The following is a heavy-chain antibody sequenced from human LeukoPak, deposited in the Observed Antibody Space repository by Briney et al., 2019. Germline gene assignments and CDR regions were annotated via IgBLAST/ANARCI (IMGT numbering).Heavy chain of an antibody. CDR3: ARGPVATIPGYYYYYYGMDV. V-gene: IGHV4-34*01. D-gene: IGHD5-12*01. Sequence: PSETLSLTCAVYGGSFSGYYWSWIRQPPGKGLEWIGEINHSGSTNYNPSLKSRVTISVDTSKNQFSLKLSSVTAADRAVYYCARGPVATIPGYYYYYYGMDVWGQGTTVTVSS. J-gene: IGHJ6*02. CDR2: INHSGST. CDR1: GGSFSGYY.